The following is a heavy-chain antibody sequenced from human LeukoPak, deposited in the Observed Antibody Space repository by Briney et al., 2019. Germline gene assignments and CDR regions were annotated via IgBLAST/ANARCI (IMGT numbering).Heavy chain of an antibody. CDR2: ISGDGGRT. V-gene: IGHV3-43*02. CDR3: AKDLTSVYDAFNI. Sequence: GGSLRLSCAASGFTFDDYGMSWVRQAPGKGLEWVSLISGDGGRTFYRDSVKGRFTISRDNSKNSLYLQMNSLRTEDTALYYCAKDLTSVYDAFNIWGQGTMVTVSS. J-gene: IGHJ3*02. D-gene: IGHD3-16*01. CDR1: GFTFDDYG.